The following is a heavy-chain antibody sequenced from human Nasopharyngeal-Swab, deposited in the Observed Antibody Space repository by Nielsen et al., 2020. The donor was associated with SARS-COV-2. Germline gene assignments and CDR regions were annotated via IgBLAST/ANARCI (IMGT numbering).Heavy chain of an antibody. Sequence: GGSLRLSCAASGFTFSSYAMHWVRQAPGKGLEWVAVISYDGSNKYYADSVKGRFTISRDNSKNTLYLQMNSLRAEDTAVYYCARGFDYWGQGTLVTVSS. CDR2: ISYDGSNK. V-gene: IGHV3-30-3*01. CDR1: GFTFSSYA. CDR3: ARGFDY. J-gene: IGHJ4*02.